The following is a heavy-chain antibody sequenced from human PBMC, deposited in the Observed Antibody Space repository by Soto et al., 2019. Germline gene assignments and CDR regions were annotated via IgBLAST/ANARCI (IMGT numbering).Heavy chain of an antibody. CDR3: APRSAHYYFDY. CDR2: ISSSSSYI. V-gene: IGHV3-21*01. D-gene: IGHD3-3*02. Sequence: PGGSLRLSGAASGFTFSSYSINWVRQAPWKGLEWVSSISSSSSYIYYADSVKGRFTISRDNAKNSLYLQMNSLRAEDTAVYYCAPRSAHYYFDYWGQGTLVTVSS. CDR1: GFTFSSYS. J-gene: IGHJ4*02.